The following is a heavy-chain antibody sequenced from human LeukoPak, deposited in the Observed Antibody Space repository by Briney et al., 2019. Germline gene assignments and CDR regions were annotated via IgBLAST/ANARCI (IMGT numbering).Heavy chain of an antibody. J-gene: IGHJ4*02. CDR1: GGAISSHY. CDR3: ARYDSSGYSIEY. D-gene: IGHD3-22*01. Sequence: SETLSLTCTASGGAISSHYWSWIRQPPGKGLVWIGYTYFSGNINYNPSLKSRVTISVDTSKTHFSLKLSSVTAADTAVYYCARYDSSGYSIEYWGQGTQVTVAS. CDR2: TYFSGNI. V-gene: IGHV4-59*11.